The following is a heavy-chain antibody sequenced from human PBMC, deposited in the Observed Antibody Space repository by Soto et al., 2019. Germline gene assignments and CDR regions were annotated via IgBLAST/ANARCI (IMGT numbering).Heavy chain of an antibody. J-gene: IGHJ5*02. Sequence: QVQLVQSGAEVKKPGSSVKVSCKASGGTFSSYTISWVRQAPGQGLEWMGRIIPILGIANYAQKFQGRVTITADKXXTXAFXELSSLRSEDTAVYYCARDQKGDYYGSGSTNWFDPWGQGTLVTVSS. CDR2: IIPILGIA. CDR1: GGTFSSYT. CDR3: ARDQKGDYYGSGSTNWFDP. V-gene: IGHV1-69*08. D-gene: IGHD3-10*01.